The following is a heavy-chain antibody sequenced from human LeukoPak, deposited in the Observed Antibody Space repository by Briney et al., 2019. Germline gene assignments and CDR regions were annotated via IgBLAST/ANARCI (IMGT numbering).Heavy chain of an antibody. D-gene: IGHD6-6*01. V-gene: IGHV1-69*05. CDR2: IILIFGTA. CDR1: GHTFTSYY. Sequence: ASVKVSCKASGHTFTSYYMHWVRQAPGQGLEWMGGIILIFGTANYAQKFQGRVTITTDESTSTAYMELSSLRSEDTAVYYCASREDSSSWYYYMDVWGKGTTVTVSS. J-gene: IGHJ6*03. CDR3: ASREDSSSWYYYMDV.